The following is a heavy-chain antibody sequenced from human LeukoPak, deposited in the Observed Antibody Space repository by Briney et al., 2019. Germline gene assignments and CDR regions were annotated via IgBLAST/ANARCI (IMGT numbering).Heavy chain of an antibody. CDR2: IGTAGDT. CDR1: GFTFSTYD. Sequence: PGGSLRLSCAASGFTFSTYDMHWVRQSTERGLEWVAAIGTAGDTHHLGSVKGRFTISRENGKNSVYLQMNSLRAGDTAIYYCARAIVVRSGGFDVWGQGTMVIVSS. V-gene: IGHV3-13*04. D-gene: IGHD3-22*01. J-gene: IGHJ3*01. CDR3: ARAIVVRSGGFDV.